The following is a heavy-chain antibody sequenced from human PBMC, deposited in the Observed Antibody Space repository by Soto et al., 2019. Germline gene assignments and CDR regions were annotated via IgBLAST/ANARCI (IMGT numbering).Heavy chain of an antibody. Sequence: PXATLSLSFTVSGGSISSYYWSWIRQPAGKGLEWIGRIYTSVSTNYNPSLKSRVTMSVDTSKNQFSLKLSSVTAADTAVYYCARMTVPAAKNAFDIWGQGTMVTVSS. V-gene: IGHV4-4*07. CDR1: GGSISSYY. D-gene: IGHD2-2*01. CDR2: IYTSVST. CDR3: ARMTVPAAKNAFDI. J-gene: IGHJ3*02.